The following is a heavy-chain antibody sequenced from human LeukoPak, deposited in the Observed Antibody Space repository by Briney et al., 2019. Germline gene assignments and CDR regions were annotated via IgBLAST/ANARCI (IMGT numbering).Heavy chain of an antibody. CDR1: GFTFDDYA. Sequence: GGSLRLSCAASGFTFDDYAMHWVRQAPGKGLEWVSGISWNSGSIGYADSVKGRFTISRDNAKNSLCLQMNSLRAEDTALYYCAKDTAADSWGQGTLVTVSS. CDR3: AKDTAADS. D-gene: IGHD6-25*01. CDR2: ISWNSGSI. V-gene: IGHV3-9*01. J-gene: IGHJ4*02.